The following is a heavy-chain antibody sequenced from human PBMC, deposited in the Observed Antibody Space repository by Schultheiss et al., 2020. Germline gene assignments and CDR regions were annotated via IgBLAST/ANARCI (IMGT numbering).Heavy chain of an antibody. CDR2: ISYDGSNK. V-gene: IGHV3-30*03. D-gene: IGHD4-17*01. CDR3: ARDYGDIHYYYYGMDV. J-gene: IGHJ6*02. Sequence: LSLTCAASGFTFSSYGMHWVRQAPGKGLEWVAVISYDGSNKYYADSVKGRFTISRDNSKNTLYLQMNSLRAEDTAVYYCARDYGDIHYYYYGMDVWGQGTTVTVSS. CDR1: GFTFSSYG.